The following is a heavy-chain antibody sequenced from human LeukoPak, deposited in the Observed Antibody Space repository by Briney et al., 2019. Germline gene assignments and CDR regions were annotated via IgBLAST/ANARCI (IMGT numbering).Heavy chain of an antibody. CDR3: ARHTVAAAGYGMDV. V-gene: IGHV4-59*08. CDR1: GGSISSYY. D-gene: IGHD6-13*01. J-gene: IGHJ6*02. Sequence: SETLSLTCTVSGGSISSYYWSWIRQPPGKGLEWIGYIYNSGSTKYNPSLKSRATISVDTSKNQFSLNLSPVTAADTAMYYCARHTVAAAGYGMDVWGQGTTVTVSS. CDR2: IYNSGST.